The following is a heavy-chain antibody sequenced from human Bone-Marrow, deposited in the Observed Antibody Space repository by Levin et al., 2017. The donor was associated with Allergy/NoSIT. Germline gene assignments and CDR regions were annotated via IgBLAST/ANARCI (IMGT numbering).Heavy chain of an antibody. CDR1: GFNFSTYA. CDR2: ILGNGRNT. D-gene: IGHD2-8*02. V-gene: IGHV3-23*01. J-gene: IGHJ5*01. CDR3: AKDKLFWFRDFTGWSES. Sequence: GGSLRLSCAASGFNFSTYAMSWVRQAPGKGLEWVSSILGNGRNTYYADSVKGRFTVSRDNSRNTLYLKMSSLRAEDTAVYFCAKDKLFWFRDFTGWSESWGQGTLVTASS.